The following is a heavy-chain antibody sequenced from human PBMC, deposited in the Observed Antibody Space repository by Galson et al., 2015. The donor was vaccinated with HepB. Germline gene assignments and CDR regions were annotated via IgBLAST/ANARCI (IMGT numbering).Heavy chain of an antibody. Sequence: SVKVSCKASGGTFSSYTISWVRQAPGQGLEWMGRIIPILDITNYAQKFQGRVTIIADKSTSTAYMELSSLRSEDTAVYYCARDGGNSSSATRRDCWYFGLWGRGTLVTVSS. D-gene: IGHD4-23*01. CDR3: ARDGGNSSSATRRDCWYFGL. CDR2: IIPILDIT. V-gene: IGHV1-69*04. CDR1: GGTFSSYT. J-gene: IGHJ2*01.